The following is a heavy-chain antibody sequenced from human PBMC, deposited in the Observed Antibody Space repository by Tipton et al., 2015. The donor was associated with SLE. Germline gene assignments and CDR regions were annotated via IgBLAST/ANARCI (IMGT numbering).Heavy chain of an antibody. Sequence: LRLSCAVSGDSVTSSYYWGWIRQPPGKRLEWIWTIHYCGITYYNPSLKSRVSVSVDTSKNQFSLRLSSVTAADTALYYCARHEIFGLLDHDADNWFDPWGQGTLVTVSS. CDR1: GDSVTSSYY. J-gene: IGHJ5*02. CDR2: IHYCGIT. V-gene: IGHV4-38-2*01. D-gene: IGHD3/OR15-3a*01. CDR3: ARHEIFGLLDHDADNWFDP.